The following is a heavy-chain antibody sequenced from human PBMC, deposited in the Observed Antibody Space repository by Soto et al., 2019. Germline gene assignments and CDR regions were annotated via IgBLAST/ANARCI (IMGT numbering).Heavy chain of an antibody. V-gene: IGHV3-74*01. CDR1: GFTFSSYW. CDR2: SNSDESST. D-gene: IGHD2-8*02. CDR3: ARERVSPYCTGGSCSGFDY. J-gene: IGHJ4*02. Sequence: GGSLRLSCAASGFTFSSYWMHWVRQAPGKGLVWVSRSNSDESSTSYADSVKGRFTISRDNAKNTLFLQMNSLRAEDTAVYYCARERVSPYCTGGSCSGFDYWGRGTLVTVSS.